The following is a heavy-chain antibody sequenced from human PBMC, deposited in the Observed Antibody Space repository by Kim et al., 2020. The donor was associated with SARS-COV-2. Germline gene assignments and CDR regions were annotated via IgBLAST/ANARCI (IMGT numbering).Heavy chain of an antibody. Sequence: GGSLRLSCAASGFTFSSYGMHWVRQAPGKGLEWVAVISYDGSNKYYADSVKGRFTISRDNSKNTLYLQMNSLRAEDTAVYYCAKVGTGYCSGGSCYSFDYWGQGTLVTVSS. CDR2: ISYDGSNK. J-gene: IGHJ4*02. V-gene: IGHV3-30*18. CDR1: GFTFSSYG. D-gene: IGHD2-15*01. CDR3: AKVGTGYCSGGSCYSFDY.